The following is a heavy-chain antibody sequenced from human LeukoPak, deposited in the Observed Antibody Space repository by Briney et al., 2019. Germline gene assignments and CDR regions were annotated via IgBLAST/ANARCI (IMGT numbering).Heavy chain of an antibody. CDR2: TYYRSKWYN. V-gene: IGHV6-1*01. CDR1: GDSVSSNSAA. J-gene: IGHJ5*02. CDR3: AAEEGSDYDPRFDP. Sequence: SQTLSLTCAISGDSVSSNSAAWNWIRQSPSRGLEWLGRTYYRSKWYNDYAVSVKSRITINPDTSKNQFFLQLNSVTPEDTAVYYCAAEEGSDYDPRFDPWGQGTLVTVSS. D-gene: IGHD3-3*01.